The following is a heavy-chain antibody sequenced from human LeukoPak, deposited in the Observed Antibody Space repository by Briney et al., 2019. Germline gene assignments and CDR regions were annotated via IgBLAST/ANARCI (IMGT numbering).Heavy chain of an antibody. D-gene: IGHD2-2*01. Sequence: ASVKVSCKASGYTFTSYGINWVRQATGQGPEWMGWMNPNSGDTGYAQKFQGRVTMTRDTSISTAYMELSSLRSEDTAVYYCARGTIYCSRTTCQDAFDIWGQGTMVTVSS. V-gene: IGHV1-8*02. J-gene: IGHJ3*02. CDR3: ARGTIYCSRTTCQDAFDI. CDR1: GYTFTSYG. CDR2: MNPNSGDT.